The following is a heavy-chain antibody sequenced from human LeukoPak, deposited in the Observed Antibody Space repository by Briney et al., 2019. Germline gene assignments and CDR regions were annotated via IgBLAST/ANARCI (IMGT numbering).Heavy chain of an antibody. Sequence: PSETLSLTCAVYGGSFSGYYWSWIRQPPGKGLEWIGEIKHSGSTNYNPSLKSRVTISVDTSKNQFSLKLSSVTAADTAVYYCARARCSGGSCYFYYYYYMDVWGKGTTVTVSS. CDR2: IKHSGST. V-gene: IGHV4-34*01. J-gene: IGHJ6*03. CDR1: GGSFSGYY. D-gene: IGHD2-15*01. CDR3: ARARCSGGSCYFYYYYYMDV.